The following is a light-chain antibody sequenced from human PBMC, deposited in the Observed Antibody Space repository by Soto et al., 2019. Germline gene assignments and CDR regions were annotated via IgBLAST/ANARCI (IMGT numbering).Light chain of an antibody. V-gene: IGLV2-8*01. J-gene: IGLJ1*01. Sequence: QSVLTQPPSASGSPGQSVTISCTGTSSDVGGYNYVSWFQQHPGKAPKLIIYGVNKRPSGVPDRFSGSKSGNTASLTVSGLQAEDEADYYCSSYAGSNNYVFGTGTKATVL. CDR1: SSDVGGYNY. CDR3: SSYAGSNNYV. CDR2: GVN.